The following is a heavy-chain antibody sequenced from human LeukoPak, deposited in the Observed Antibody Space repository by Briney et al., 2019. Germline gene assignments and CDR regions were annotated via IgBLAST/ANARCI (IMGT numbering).Heavy chain of an antibody. D-gene: IGHD3-3*01. CDR1: GFTFSSYA. V-gene: IGHV3-30-3*01. CDR3: ARDYDFWSGYSDY. J-gene: IGHJ4*02. CDR2: ISYDGSNK. Sequence: GGSLRLSCAASGFTFSSYAMHWVRQAPGKGLEWVAVISYDGSNKYYADSVKGRFTISRDNSKNTLYLQMNSLRAEDTAVYYCARDYDFWSGYSDYWGQGTLVTVSS.